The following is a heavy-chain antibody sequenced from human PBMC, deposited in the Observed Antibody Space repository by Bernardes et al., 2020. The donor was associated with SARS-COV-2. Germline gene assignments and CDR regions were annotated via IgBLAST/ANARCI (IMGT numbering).Heavy chain of an antibody. CDR2: ISAYYGTT. D-gene: IGHD1-1*01. V-gene: IGHV1-18*01. Sequence: ASVKVSCKASGYTFSSYGISWVRQAPGHGLEWMGWISAYYGTTDYAEKFQGRVTMTTDTSTSTAYMELRSLRADDSAVYYCAKGDDDNWRGWFDCWGQGTLVTVSS. CDR1: GYTFSSYG. J-gene: IGHJ4*02. CDR3: AKGDDDNWRGWFDC.